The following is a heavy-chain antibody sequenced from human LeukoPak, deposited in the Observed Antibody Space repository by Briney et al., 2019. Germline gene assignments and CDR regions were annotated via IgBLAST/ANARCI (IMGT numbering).Heavy chain of an antibody. CDR2: ISYDGSNK. J-gene: IGHJ6*03. CDR1: GFTFSSYG. CDR3: AKEGGEAVYFFHYYYMDV. D-gene: IGHD6-19*01. Sequence: GGSLRLSCAAPGFTFSSYGMHWVRQAPGKGLEWVAVISYDGSNKYYADSVKGRFTISRDNSKNTLYLQMNSLRAEDTAVYYCAKEGGEAVYFFHYYYMDVWGKGTTVTVSS. V-gene: IGHV3-30*18.